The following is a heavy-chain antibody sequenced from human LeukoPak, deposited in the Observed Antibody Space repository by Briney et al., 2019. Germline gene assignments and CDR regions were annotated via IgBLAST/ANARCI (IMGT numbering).Heavy chain of an antibody. D-gene: IGHD3-3*01. Sequence: GGSLRLSCAASGFTFSSYAMNWVRQAPGKGLEWVSAFTTSTYYADSVVGRFTISRDDSNNALYLQMHGLRAEDTALYYCASGPPFLKYFEYWGQGTLVTVSS. CDR2: FTTST. J-gene: IGHJ4*02. CDR3: ASGPPFLKYFEY. CDR1: GFTFSSYA. V-gene: IGHV3-23*01.